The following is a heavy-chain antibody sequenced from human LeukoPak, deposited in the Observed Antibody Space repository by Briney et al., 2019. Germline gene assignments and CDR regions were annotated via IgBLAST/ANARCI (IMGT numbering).Heavy chain of an antibody. Sequence: GGSLRLSCGASGFTFSSYGMSWVRQAPGKGLEWVAFRRYDGSNKYYTDSVKGRFTISRDNSKNTLYLQMNSLRAEDTAVYYCAKGRGWEASYYYYYMDVWGKGTTVTISS. J-gene: IGHJ6*03. CDR2: RRYDGSNK. D-gene: IGHD1-26*01. V-gene: IGHV3-30*02. CDR1: GFTFSSYG. CDR3: AKGRGWEASYYYYYMDV.